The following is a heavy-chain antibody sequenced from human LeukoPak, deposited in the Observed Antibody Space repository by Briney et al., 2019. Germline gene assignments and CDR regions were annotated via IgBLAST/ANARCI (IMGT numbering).Heavy chain of an antibody. Sequence: GGSLRFSCAASGFTFSSYSMNWVRQAPGKGLEWVSSISSSSSYIYYADSVRGRFTISRDNAKNSLYLQMNSLRAEDTAVYYCARDQDTAMLFDYWGQGTLVTVSS. CDR1: GFTFSSYS. CDR3: ARDQDTAMLFDY. D-gene: IGHD5-18*01. CDR2: ISSSSSYI. V-gene: IGHV3-21*01. J-gene: IGHJ4*02.